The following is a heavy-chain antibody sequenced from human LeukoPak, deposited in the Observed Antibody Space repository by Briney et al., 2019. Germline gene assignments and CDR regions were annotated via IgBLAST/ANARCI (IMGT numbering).Heavy chain of an antibody. CDR3: ARHGDTAMVPYYFDY. J-gene: IGHJ4*02. CDR2: IYYSGST. V-gene: IGHV4-38-2*01. D-gene: IGHD5-18*01. CDR1: GYSISSGYY. Sequence: SETLSLTCAVSGYSISSGYYWGWIRQPPGKGLEWIGSIYYSGSTYYNPSLKSRVTISVDTSKNQFSLKLSSVTAADTAVYYCARHGDTAMVPYYFDYWGQGTLVTVSS.